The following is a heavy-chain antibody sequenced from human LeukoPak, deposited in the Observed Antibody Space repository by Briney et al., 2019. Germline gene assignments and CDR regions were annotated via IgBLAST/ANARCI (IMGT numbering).Heavy chain of an antibody. CDR2: IQFDGTKT. V-gene: IGHV3-30*12. CDR1: GFTFSSYG. J-gene: IGHJ4*02. CDR3: SRDLSYGSLDS. Sequence: GTSLKLSCATSGFTFSSYGMHWVRQAPGKGLEWVAAIQFDGTKTYYADSVKGRSTISRDDSKNTVYLQMNSLRAEDTAVYYCSRDLSYGSLDSWGQGTLRTVSS. D-gene: IGHD5-18*01.